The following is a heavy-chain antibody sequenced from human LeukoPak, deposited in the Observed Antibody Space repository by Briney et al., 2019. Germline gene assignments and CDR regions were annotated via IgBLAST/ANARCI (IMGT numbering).Heavy chain of an antibody. J-gene: IGHJ4*02. CDR1: GGSFSGYY. D-gene: IGHD6-19*01. V-gene: IGHV4-34*01. CDR2: INHSGST. Sequence: SETLSLTCPVYGGSFSGYYWSWIRQPPGKGLEWIGEINHSGSTNYNPSLKSRVTISVDTSKNQFSLKLSSVTAADTAVYYCARAISSGWYFDYWGQGTLVTVSS. CDR3: ARAISSGWYFDY.